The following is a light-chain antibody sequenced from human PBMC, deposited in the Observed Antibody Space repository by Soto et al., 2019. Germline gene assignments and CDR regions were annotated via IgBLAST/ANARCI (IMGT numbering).Light chain of an antibody. CDR1: QSLVHSDGNTY. J-gene: IGKJ2*01. CDR2: KVS. Sequence: DIVLTQTPLSSPVTLGQPASISCRSSQSLVHSDGNTYLSWFHQRPGQPPRLLIDKVSNRFSGVPXRXNGSGAGTDFTLKISRVEAEDVGIYFCMQATQYRPYTFGQGTKLEIK. CDR3: MQATQYRPYT. V-gene: IGKV2-24*01.